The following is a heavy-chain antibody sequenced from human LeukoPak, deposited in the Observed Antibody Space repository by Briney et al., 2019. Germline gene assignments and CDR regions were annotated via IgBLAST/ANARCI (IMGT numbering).Heavy chain of an antibody. V-gene: IGHV4-34*01. Sequence: SETLSLTCAVYGGSFSGYYWSWIRQPPGKGLEWIGEINHSGSTNYNPSLKSRVTISVDTSKNQFSLKLSSVTAADTAVYYCASLPRRLVIIYYWGQGTLVTVSS. CDR2: INHSGST. D-gene: IGHD3-9*01. CDR3: ASLPRRLVIIYY. CDR1: GGSFSGYY. J-gene: IGHJ4*02.